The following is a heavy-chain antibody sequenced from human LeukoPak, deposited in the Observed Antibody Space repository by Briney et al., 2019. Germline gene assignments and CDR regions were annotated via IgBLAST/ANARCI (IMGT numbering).Heavy chain of an antibody. CDR2: IYPGDSDT. D-gene: IGHD2-15*01. Sequence: GESLQISCKGSGYSFTSYWIGWVRQMPGKGLEWMGIIYPGDSDTRYSPSFQGQVTISADKSISTAYLQWSSLKASDTAMYYCARLVGYCSGGSCYRPDAFDIWGQGTMVTVSS. CDR1: GYSFTSYW. V-gene: IGHV5-51*01. J-gene: IGHJ3*02. CDR3: ARLVGYCSGGSCYRPDAFDI.